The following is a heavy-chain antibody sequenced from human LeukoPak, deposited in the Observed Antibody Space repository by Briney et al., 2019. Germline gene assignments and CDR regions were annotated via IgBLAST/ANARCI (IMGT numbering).Heavy chain of an antibody. Sequence: PGGSLRLSCAASGFTFSSYDMHWVRQTTGKGLGWVSAIGTAGDTYYPGSVKGRFTIFRENAKNSLYLQMNSLRAGDTAVYYCARGDSSGYQRNTKFDYWGQGTLVTVSS. D-gene: IGHD3-22*01. CDR3: ARGDSSGYQRNTKFDY. CDR1: GFTFSSYD. J-gene: IGHJ4*02. CDR2: IGTAGDT. V-gene: IGHV3-13*01.